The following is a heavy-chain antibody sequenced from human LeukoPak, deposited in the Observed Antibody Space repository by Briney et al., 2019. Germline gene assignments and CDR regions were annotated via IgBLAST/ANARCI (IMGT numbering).Heavy chain of an antibody. V-gene: IGHV4-4*07. Sequence: SETLSLTCTVSGGSISSYYWSWVRQPAGKGVEWIGRIHTSGNTDYNTSLKSRVNITVEKSKKEFSLTLSSVTAADTAVYYCAREGSMTARPFVSIDYWGQGTLVTISS. CDR1: GGSISSYY. J-gene: IGHJ4*02. CDR3: AREGSMTARPFVSIDY. CDR2: IHTSGNT. D-gene: IGHD6-6*01.